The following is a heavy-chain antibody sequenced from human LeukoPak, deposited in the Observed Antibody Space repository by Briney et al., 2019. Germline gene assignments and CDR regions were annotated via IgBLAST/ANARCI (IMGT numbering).Heavy chain of an antibody. V-gene: IGHV4-61*08. CDR2: PYYNGST. CDR3: ARGYTSGWTYGMAV. Sequence: PSETLSLTCTVSGGSVSGGAYYGSWIRQPPGKGLEWIGHPYYNGSTNYNPSLKSRVTISVDTSKNQFSLRLSSVTPADTAVYYCARGYTSGWTYGMAVWGQGTTVTVSS. CDR1: GGSVSGGAYY. J-gene: IGHJ6*02. D-gene: IGHD6-19*01.